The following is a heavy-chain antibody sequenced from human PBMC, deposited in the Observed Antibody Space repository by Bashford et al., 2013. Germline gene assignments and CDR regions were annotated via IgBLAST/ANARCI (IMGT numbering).Heavy chain of an antibody. CDR1: GFTFSEYW. CDR2: INRDGRTT. Sequence: GGSLRLSCAASGFTFSEYWMHWVRQAPGKGLVWVSGINRDGRTTTYAGSVKGRFTISRDNAKNTLYLQMNSLRPEDTGLYYCAKEGLRRRWNSGLADWGQGTTVTVSS. CDR3: AKEGLRRRWNSGLAD. J-gene: IGHJ6*02. D-gene: IGHD4-17*01. V-gene: IGHV3-74*01.